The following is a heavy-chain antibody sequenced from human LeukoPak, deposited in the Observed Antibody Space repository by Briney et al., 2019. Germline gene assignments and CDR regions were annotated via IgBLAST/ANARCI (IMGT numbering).Heavy chain of an antibody. CDR1: GGSISSYY. Sequence: SETLSLTCTVSGGSISSYYWSWIRQPPGKGLEWLAYIHYSGSTDYNPSSQSRVTISVDTTKNHFSLQLNSVTAADTAVYYCARHGTVAKIDYWGQGTLVTVSS. D-gene: IGHD1-14*01. CDR3: ARHGTVAKIDY. J-gene: IGHJ4*02. CDR2: IHYSGST. V-gene: IGHV4-59*01.